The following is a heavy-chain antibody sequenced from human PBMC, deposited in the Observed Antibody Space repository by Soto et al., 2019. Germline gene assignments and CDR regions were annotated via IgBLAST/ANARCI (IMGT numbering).Heavy chain of an antibody. D-gene: IGHD5-18*01. J-gene: IGHJ6*02. CDR1: GYTFTGYY. CDR3: ARDRVAYSYGPERCYCYCGMDV. Sequence: QVQLVQSGAEVKKPGASVKVSCKASGYTFTGYYMHWVRQAPGQGLEWMGWINPNSGGTNYAQKFQGWVTMTRDTAIRTAYMELGRRRSDDTDVYYCARDRVAYSYGPERCYCYCGMDVWGQGTTVTVSS. CDR2: INPNSGGT. V-gene: IGHV1-2*04.